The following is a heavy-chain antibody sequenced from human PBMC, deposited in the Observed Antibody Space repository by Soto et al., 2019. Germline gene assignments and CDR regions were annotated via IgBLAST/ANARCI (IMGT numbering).Heavy chain of an antibody. V-gene: IGHV3-23*01. Sequence: GGILRLACAASGFTFSSYAMSWVRQAQGKGLEWVSAISGSGGSTYYADSVKGRFTIYRDNSKNTLYLQMNSLRAEDTAVYYCAKDLIAAAGRAFDYWGQGTLVTVSS. CDR3: AKDLIAAAGRAFDY. J-gene: IGHJ4*02. CDR1: GFTFSSYA. CDR2: ISGSGGST. D-gene: IGHD6-13*01.